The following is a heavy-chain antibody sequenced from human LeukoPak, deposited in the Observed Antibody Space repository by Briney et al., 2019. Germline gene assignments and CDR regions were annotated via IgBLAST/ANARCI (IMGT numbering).Heavy chain of an antibody. Sequence: PGGSLRLSCTASGFTFSSYTMNWVRQAPGKGLEWVSLISSSSSDIYYADSVKGRFTISRDNANNSLYLQMSSLRADDTAVYYCARVYYGGSLDYWGQGTLVTVCS. CDR1: GFTFSSYT. J-gene: IGHJ4*02. D-gene: IGHD4-23*01. V-gene: IGHV3-21*01. CDR2: ISSSSSDI. CDR3: ARVYYGGSLDY.